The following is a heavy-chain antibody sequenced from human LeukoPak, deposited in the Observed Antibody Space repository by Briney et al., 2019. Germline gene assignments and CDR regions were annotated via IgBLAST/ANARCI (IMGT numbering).Heavy chain of an antibody. Sequence: KPSETLSLTCTVSGGSVSSGSYYWSWIRQPPGKGLEWIGYIYYSGSTNYNPSLKSRVTISVDTSKNQFSLKLSSVTAADTAVYYCARANYDFWSGYFVFRSRFDPWGQGTLVTVSS. D-gene: IGHD3-3*01. J-gene: IGHJ5*02. CDR2: IYYSGST. CDR3: ARANYDFWSGYFVFRSRFDP. V-gene: IGHV4-61*01. CDR1: GGSVSSGSYY.